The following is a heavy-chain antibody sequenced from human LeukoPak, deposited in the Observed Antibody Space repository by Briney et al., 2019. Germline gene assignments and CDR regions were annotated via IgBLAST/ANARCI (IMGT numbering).Heavy chain of an antibody. J-gene: IGHJ4*02. CDR1: GGSISSDNW. D-gene: IGHD6-13*01. CDR2: IYHSGST. Sequence: PSETLSLTCAVSGGSISSDNWWSWVRQPPGKGLEWIGEIYHSGSTNYNPSLKSRVSISVDKSKNQFSLNLNSVTAADTAVYYCARHGGSSWYSVLSPNVYYFDYWGQGTLVTVSS. CDR3: ARHGGSSWYSVLSPNVYYFDY. V-gene: IGHV4-4*02.